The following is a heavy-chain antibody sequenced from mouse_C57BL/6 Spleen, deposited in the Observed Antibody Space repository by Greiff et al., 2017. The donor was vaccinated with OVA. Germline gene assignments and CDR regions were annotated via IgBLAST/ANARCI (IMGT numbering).Heavy chain of an antibody. CDR2: IYPGSGST. Sequence: QVQLQQSGAELVKPGASVTMSCKASGYTFTSYWITWVKPRPGQGLEWIGDIYPGSGSTNYNEKFKSKATLTVDTSSSKAYMQRSSLTSEDSAVYYCAKSHYDYGGTWCAYWGQGTLVTVSA. CDR1: GYTFTSYW. V-gene: IGHV1-55*01. J-gene: IGHJ3*01. D-gene: IGHD2-4*01. CDR3: AKSHYDYGGTWCAY.